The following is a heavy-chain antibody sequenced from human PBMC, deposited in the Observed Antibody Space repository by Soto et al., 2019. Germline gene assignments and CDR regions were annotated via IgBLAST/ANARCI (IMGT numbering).Heavy chain of an antibody. CDR2: IYYSGST. J-gene: IGHJ2*01. Sequence: SETLSLTCTVSGGSISSSSYYWGWIRQPPGKGLEWIGSIYYSGSTYYNPSLKSRVTISVDTSKNQFSLKLSSVTAADTAVYYCARHSQQLVKSLGWYFDLWGRGTLVTVSS. D-gene: IGHD6-13*01. CDR3: ARHSQQLVKSLGWYFDL. CDR1: GGSISSSSYY. V-gene: IGHV4-39*01.